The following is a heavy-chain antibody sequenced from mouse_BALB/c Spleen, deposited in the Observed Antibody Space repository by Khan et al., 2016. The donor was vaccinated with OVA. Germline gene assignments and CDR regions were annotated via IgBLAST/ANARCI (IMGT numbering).Heavy chain of an antibody. J-gene: IGHJ4*01. CDR2: ISSSGST. Sequence: EVKLLESGPGLVKPSQSLSLTCTVTGYSITSDYAWNWLRQFPGNKLEWMGYISSSGSTNYNPALKSRISITRDTSKNQFFLQLNSVTTEDTVTYYCARDGSRYNYAMDYWGQGTSVTVAS. D-gene: IGHD2-3*01. CDR1: GYSITSDYA. V-gene: IGHV3-2*02. CDR3: ARDGSRYNYAMDY.